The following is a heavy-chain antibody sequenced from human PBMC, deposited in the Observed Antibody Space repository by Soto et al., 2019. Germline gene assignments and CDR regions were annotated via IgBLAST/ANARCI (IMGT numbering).Heavy chain of an antibody. J-gene: IGHJ4*02. CDR2: IYYSGST. V-gene: IGHV4-39*01. D-gene: IGHD4-17*01. CDR3: ASSAVTTVIFDY. CDR1: GGSISSSSYS. Sequence: SETPSLTCPVSGGSISSSSYSSGWIRQPPRKGLEWSGSIYYSGSTYYNPSLKSRVTISVDTSKNQFSLKLSSVTAADTAVYDCASSAVTTVIFDYWGQGTLVTVSS.